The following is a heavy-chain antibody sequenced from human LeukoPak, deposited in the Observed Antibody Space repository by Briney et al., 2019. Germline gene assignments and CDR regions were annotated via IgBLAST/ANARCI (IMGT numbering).Heavy chain of an antibody. CDR2: ISGNGRST. V-gene: IGHV3-23*01. J-gene: IGHJ4*02. Sequence: GGSLRLSCAASGFTFSSYAMSWVRQAPGKGLEWVSAISGNGRSTYYADSVKGRFTISRDNSKNTLYLQMNSLRAEDTAIYYCAKGGGDAGATANFNFWGQGTLVTISS. D-gene: IGHD1-26*01. CDR3: AKGGGDAGATANFNF. CDR1: GFTFSSYA.